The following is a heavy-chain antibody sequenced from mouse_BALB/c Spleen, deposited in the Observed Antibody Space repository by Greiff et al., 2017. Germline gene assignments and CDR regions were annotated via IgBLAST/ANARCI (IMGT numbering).Heavy chain of an antibody. J-gene: IGHJ1*01. V-gene: IGHV5-6-3*01. CDR1: GFTFSSYG. Sequence: EVKLVESGGGLVQPGGSLKLSCAASGFTFSSYGMSWVRQTPDKRLELVATINSNGGSTYYPDSVKGRFTISRDNAKNTLYLQMSSLKSEDTAMYYCARDLYYYGSSYGWYFDVWGAGTTVTVSS. CDR3: ARDLYYYGSSYGWYFDV. D-gene: IGHD1-1*01. CDR2: INSNGGST.